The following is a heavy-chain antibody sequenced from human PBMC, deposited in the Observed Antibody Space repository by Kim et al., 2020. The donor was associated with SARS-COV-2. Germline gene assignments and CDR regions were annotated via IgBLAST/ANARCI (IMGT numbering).Heavy chain of an antibody. V-gene: IGHV3-48*01. CDR3: VRVRKGDTSGI. D-gene: IGHD3-22*01. CDR1: GFTFSSYN. CDR2: ISESNTTK. J-gene: IGHJ3*02. Sequence: GGSLRLSCAASGFTFSSYNMNWVRQAPGKGLEWVSFISESNTTKHYANSVQGRFTISRDNAKNTLYLQMNSLRGEDTAVYYCVRVRKGDTSGISRQGTLV.